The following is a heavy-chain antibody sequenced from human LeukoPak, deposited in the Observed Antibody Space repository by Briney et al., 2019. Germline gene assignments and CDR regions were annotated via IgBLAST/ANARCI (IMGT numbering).Heavy chain of an antibody. CDR2: ISGDGRTT. D-gene: IGHD6-13*01. CDR3: ARCRSSSWYYFDY. V-gene: IGHV3-74*01. J-gene: IGHJ4*02. Sequence: GGSLRLSCVGSGVTLSNYWMYWVRQGPGKGLVWVSRISGDGRTTDYADSGKGRFTTSRDNAKNTLYLQMNSLRAEDTAVYYCARCRSSSWYYFDYWGQGTLVTVSS. CDR1: GVTLSNYW.